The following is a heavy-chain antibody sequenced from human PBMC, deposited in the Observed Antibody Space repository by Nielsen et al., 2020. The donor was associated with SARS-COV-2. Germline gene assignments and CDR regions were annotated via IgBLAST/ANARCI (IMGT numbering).Heavy chain of an antibody. CDR3: ARDGGRRLGPYYDILSRSYENYYGMDV. Sequence: SVKVSCKASGGTFSSYAISWVRQAPGQGLEWMGGIIPIFGTANYAQKFQGRVTLSRDTSTSTVYMDLRSLRIEDTAVYYCARDGGRRLGPYYDILSRSYENYYGMDVWGQGTTVSVSS. D-gene: IGHD3-9*01. CDR1: GGTFSSYA. CDR2: IIPIFGTA. J-gene: IGHJ6*02. V-gene: IGHV1-69*05.